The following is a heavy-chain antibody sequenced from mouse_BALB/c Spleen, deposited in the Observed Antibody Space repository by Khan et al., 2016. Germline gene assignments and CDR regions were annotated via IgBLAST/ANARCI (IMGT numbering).Heavy chain of an antibody. J-gene: IGHJ1*01. CDR2: ITHSGET. D-gene: IGHD1-1*02. CDR1: GFPITSGYY. V-gene: IGHV12-3*02. CDR3: AGDSYGYWYFDV. Sequence: VQLQESGPGLVKPSQSLFLACSITGFPITSGYYWIWIRQSPGKPLEWMGYITHSGETFYNQSLQSPISITRETSKNQFFLQLNSVTTEDTAMYYCAGDSYGYWYFDVWGAGTTVTVSS.